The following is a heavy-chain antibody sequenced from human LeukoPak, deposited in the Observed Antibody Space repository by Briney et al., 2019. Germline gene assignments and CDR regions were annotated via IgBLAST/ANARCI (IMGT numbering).Heavy chain of an antibody. Sequence: NPGGSLRLSCAASGFTFSSFAMSWVRQAPGKGLEWVSTITDSGANTYYADSVKGRFTISRDNAKNSLYLQMNSLRAEDTAGYYCARVRPGAFDIWGQGTMVTVSS. D-gene: IGHD7-27*01. CDR3: ARVRPGAFDI. J-gene: IGHJ3*02. V-gene: IGHV3-23*01. CDR2: ITDSGANT. CDR1: GFTFSSFA.